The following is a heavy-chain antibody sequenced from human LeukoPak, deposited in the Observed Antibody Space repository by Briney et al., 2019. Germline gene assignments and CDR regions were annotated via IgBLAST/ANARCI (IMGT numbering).Heavy chain of an antibody. CDR3: AKPGYSGSFFAD. J-gene: IGHJ4*02. Sequence: GGSLRLSCAASGFTFSHYWMSWVRQAPGKGLEWVAVISYDGNNKFYAESVKGRFTISRDNSKNTLYLQMNSLRAEDTAVYYCAKPGYSGSFFADWGQGTPVTVSS. CDR1: GFTFSHYW. V-gene: IGHV3-30*18. D-gene: IGHD1-26*01. CDR2: ISYDGNNK.